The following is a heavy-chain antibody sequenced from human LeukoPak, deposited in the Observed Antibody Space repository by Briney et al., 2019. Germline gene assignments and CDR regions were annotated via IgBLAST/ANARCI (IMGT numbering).Heavy chain of an antibody. CDR3: ATGDCSSTSCYDWYAFDI. D-gene: IGHD2-2*01. CDR1: GGSISSSSYY. J-gene: IGHJ3*02. CDR2: IYYSGST. Sequence: SETLSLTCTVSGGSISSSSYYWGWIRQPPGKGLEWIGSIYYSGSTYYNPSLKSRVTISVDTSKNQFSLKLSSVTAADTAVYYCATGDCSSTSCYDWYAFDIWGQGTMVTVSS. V-gene: IGHV4-39*01.